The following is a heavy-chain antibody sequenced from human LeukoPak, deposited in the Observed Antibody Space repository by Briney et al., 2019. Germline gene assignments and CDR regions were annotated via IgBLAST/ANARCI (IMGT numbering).Heavy chain of an antibody. V-gene: IGHV1-24*01. D-gene: IGHD3-10*01. CDR3: ATAPPLYYYGSGSYRGFDI. CDR1: GYTLTELS. J-gene: IGHJ3*02. CDR2: FDPEDCET. Sequence: GASVKVSCKVSGYTLTELSMHWVRQAPGKRLEWMGGFDPEDCETIYAQKFQGRVTMTEDTSTDTAYMELSSLRSEDTAVYYCATAPPLYYYGSGSYRGFDIWGQGTMVTVSS.